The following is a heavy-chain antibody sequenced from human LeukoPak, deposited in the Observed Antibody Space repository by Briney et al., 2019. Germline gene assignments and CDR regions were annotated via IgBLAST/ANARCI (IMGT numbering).Heavy chain of an antibody. D-gene: IGHD6-19*01. CDR1: GFTFSSYS. J-gene: IGHJ4*02. CDR3: ARGGTPGFSTGRIDY. Sequence: PGASLRLSCAASGFTFSSYSMNWVRQPPGKGLEWVLSISSSSSYIYYADSVKARFTIPRHDSQNTLFLQMNSLRAEDTAVYYCARGGTPGFSTGRIDYWGQGTLVTVSS. CDR2: ISSSSSYI. V-gene: IGHV3-21*04.